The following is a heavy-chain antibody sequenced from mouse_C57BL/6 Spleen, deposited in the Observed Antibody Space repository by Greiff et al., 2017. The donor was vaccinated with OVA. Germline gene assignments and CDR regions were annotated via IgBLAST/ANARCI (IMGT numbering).Heavy chain of an antibody. D-gene: IGHD1-1*01. CDR2: IYPGSGNT. CDR3: AREYYGSLDY. V-gene: IGHV1-76*01. Sequence: LVESGAELVRPGASVKLSCKASGYTFTDYYINWVKQRPGQGLEWIARIYPGSGNTYYNEKFKGKATLTAEKSSSTAYMQLSSLTSEDSAVYFCAREYYGSLDYWGQGTTLTVSS. J-gene: IGHJ2*01. CDR1: GYTFTDYY.